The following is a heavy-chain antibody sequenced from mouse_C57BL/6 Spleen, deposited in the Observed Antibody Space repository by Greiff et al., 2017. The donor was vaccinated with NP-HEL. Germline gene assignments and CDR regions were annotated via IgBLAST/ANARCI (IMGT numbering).Heavy chain of an antibody. CDR1: GYTFTDYY. CDR3: ETDTSGYDPWFAY. CDR2: IYPGSGNT. Sequence: QVQLQQSGAELVRPGASVKLSCKASGYTFTDYYINWVKQRPGQGLEWIARIYPGSGNTYYNEKFKGKATLTAEKSSSTAYMQLSSLTSEASAVYVCETDTSGYDPWFAYWGQGTLVTVSA. V-gene: IGHV1-76*01. J-gene: IGHJ3*01. D-gene: IGHD3-2*02.